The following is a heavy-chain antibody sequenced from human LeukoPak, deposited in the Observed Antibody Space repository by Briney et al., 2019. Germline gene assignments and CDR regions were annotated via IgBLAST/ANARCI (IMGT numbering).Heavy chain of an antibody. Sequence: GGSLRLSCAASGFTFSGSAMHWVRQASGKGLEWVGRIRSKANSYATAYAASVKGRFTISRDDSKNTAYLQMNSLKTEDTAVYYCTTTVVVVAASCWGQGTMVTVSS. CDR3: TTTVVVVAASC. J-gene: IGHJ3*01. D-gene: IGHD2-15*01. CDR1: GFTFSGSA. V-gene: IGHV3-73*01. CDR2: IRSKANSYAT.